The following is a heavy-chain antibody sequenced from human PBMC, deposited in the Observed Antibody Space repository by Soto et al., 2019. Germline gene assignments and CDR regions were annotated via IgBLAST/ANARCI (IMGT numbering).Heavy chain of an antibody. V-gene: IGHV5-51*01. CDR3: ARDYYDSSGYTYYYYYGMDV. D-gene: IGHD3-22*01. CDR1: GYSFTSYW. Sequence: GESLKISCKGSGYSFTSYWIGWVRQMPGKGLEWMGIIYPGDSDTRYSPSFQGQVTNSADKSISTAYLQWSSLKASDTAMYYCARDYYDSSGYTYYYYYGMDVWGQGTTVTVSS. J-gene: IGHJ6*02. CDR2: IYPGDSDT.